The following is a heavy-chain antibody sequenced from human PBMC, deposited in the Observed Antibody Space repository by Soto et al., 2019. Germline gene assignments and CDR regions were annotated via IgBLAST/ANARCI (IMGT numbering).Heavy chain of an antibody. J-gene: IGHJ4*02. D-gene: IGHD3-16*01. CDR2: GPT. CDR3: ARDRVMLTFGGASEEWGIDS. Sequence: GPTYYNPSLKSRVTISVDTSKNQFSLKLHSVTAADTAVYYCARDRVMLTFGGASEEWGIDSWGQGTLVTVSS. V-gene: IGHV4-31*02.